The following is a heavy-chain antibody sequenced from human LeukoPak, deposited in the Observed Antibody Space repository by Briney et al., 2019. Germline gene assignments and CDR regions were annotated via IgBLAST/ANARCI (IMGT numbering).Heavy chain of an antibody. CDR3: ARQKYVFGAFDI. CDR1: GGSISSYY. D-gene: IGHD3-10*01. CDR2: IYYSGST. V-gene: IGHV4-59*01. J-gene: IGHJ3*02. Sequence: SETPSLTCTVSGGSISSYYWSWIRQPPGKGLEWIGYIYYSGSTNYNPSLKSRVTISVDTSKNQFSLKLSSVTAADTAVYYCARQKYVFGAFDIWGQGTMVTVSS.